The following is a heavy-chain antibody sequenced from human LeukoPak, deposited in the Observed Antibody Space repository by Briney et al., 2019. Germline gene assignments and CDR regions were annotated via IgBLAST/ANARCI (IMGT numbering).Heavy chain of an antibody. D-gene: IGHD1-26*01. CDR2: INHSGST. CDR1: GGSFSGYY. J-gene: IGHJ5*02. CDR3: ARAVGVQNWFDP. V-gene: IGHV4-34*01. Sequence: SETLSLTCAVYGGSFSGYYWSWIRQPPGKGLEWIGEINHSGSTNYNPSLKSRVTISVDTSKNQFSLKLSSVTAADTAVYYCARAVGVQNWFDPWGRGTLVTVSS.